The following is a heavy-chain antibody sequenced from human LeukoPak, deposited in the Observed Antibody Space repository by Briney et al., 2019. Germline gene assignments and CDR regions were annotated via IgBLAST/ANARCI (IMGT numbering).Heavy chain of an antibody. CDR3: ARAIAARVYDAFDI. V-gene: IGHV3-21*01. Sequence: PGGSLRLSCAASGFTFSSYSMNWVRQAPGKGLEWVSSISSSSSYIYYADSVKGRFTISRDNAKNSLYLQMNSLRAEDTAVYYCARAIAARVYDAFDIWGQGTMVTVSS. J-gene: IGHJ3*02. CDR1: GFTFSSYS. D-gene: IGHD6-6*01. CDR2: ISSSSSYI.